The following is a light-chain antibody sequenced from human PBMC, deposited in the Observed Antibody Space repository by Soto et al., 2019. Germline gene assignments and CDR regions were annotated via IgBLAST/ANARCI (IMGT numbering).Light chain of an antibody. CDR3: QQYKTYSRT. V-gene: IGKV1-5*03. J-gene: IGKJ1*01. Sequence: DIQMTQSPSTLSASVGDRVTITCRASQTITTFLAWYQQKPGRAPKLLIYKASNLETGVPSRFSGSGSGTEFTLTISNLQPDDSATYYCQQYKTYSRTFGLGTKVEIK. CDR2: KAS. CDR1: QTITTF.